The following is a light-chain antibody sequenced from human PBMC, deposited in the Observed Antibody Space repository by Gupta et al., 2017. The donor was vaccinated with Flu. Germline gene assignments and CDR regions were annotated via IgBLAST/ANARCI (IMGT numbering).Light chain of an antibody. V-gene: IGLV1-40*01. Sequence: QSVLTQPPSVSGAPGQRVTISCTGSSSNIGAGYDVHWYQQLPGAAPKLLVYGNTNRPSGVPDRFSGSKSGTSASLAITGLQAEDEATYYSQSYDRTLSGYWVFGGGTKLTVL. CDR2: GNT. J-gene: IGLJ3*02. CDR1: SSNIGAGYD. CDR3: QSYDRTLSGYWV.